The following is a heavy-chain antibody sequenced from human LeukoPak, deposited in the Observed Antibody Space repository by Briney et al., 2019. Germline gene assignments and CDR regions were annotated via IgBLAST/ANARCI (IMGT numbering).Heavy chain of an antibody. CDR3: ARKGGGYASFDY. Sequence: GGSLRLSCAASGFTFSDHYLDWVRQAPGKGLEWVSSISSSSSYIYYADSVKGRFTISRDNAKNSLYLQMNSLRAEDTAVYYCARKGGGYASFDYWGQGTLVTVSS. CDR1: GFTFSDHY. CDR2: ISSSSSYI. D-gene: IGHD5-12*01. J-gene: IGHJ4*02. V-gene: IGHV3-21*01.